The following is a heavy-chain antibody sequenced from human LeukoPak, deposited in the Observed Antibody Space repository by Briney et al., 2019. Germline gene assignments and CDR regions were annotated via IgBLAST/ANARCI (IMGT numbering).Heavy chain of an antibody. CDR3: AKVASGRYSTIDF. CDR2: ISYDGSNK. CDR1: GFNFSNYA. D-gene: IGHD1-26*01. J-gene: IGHJ4*02. V-gene: IGHV3-30-3*01. Sequence: GGSLRLSCAASGFNFSNYAMYWVRQAPGKGLEWVAVISYDGSNKYYADSVKGRFTISRDNSKNTLYLQMKSLRAEDTALYYCAKVASGRYSTIDFWGQGTLVTVSS.